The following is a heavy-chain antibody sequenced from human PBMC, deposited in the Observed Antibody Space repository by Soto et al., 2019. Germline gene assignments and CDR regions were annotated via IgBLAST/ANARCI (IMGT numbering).Heavy chain of an antibody. CDR3: AKDSSSYGLFPEH. Sequence: GGSLRLSCAASAFTFSSCAMSWVRQAPGKGLEWVSTISAGGGSTFYAGSVKGRFTISRDNSKNTLYLHMGSLRAEDTAIYYCAKDSSSYGLFPEHWGQGTLVTVSS. CDR1: AFTFSSCA. V-gene: IGHV3-23*01. CDR2: ISAGGGST. J-gene: IGHJ1*01. D-gene: IGHD6-13*01.